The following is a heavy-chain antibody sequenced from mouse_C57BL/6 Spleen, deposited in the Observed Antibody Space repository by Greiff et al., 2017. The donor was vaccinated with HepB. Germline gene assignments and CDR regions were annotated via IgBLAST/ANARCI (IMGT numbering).Heavy chain of an antibody. CDR1: GYTFTSYW. D-gene: IGHD1-1*01. V-gene: IGHV1-55*01. J-gene: IGHJ1*03. CDR2: IYPGSGST. Sequence: QVHVKQPGAELVKPGASVEMSCKASGYTFTSYWITWVKQRPGQGLEWIGDIYPGSGSTNYNEKFKSKATLTVDTSSSTAYMQLSSLTSEDSAVYYCARRGYYGSGYFDVWGTGTTVTVSS. CDR3: ARRGYYGSGYFDV.